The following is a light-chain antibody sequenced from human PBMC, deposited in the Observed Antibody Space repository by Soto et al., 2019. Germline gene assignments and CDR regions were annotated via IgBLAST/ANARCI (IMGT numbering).Light chain of an antibody. CDR3: QQRSDWLIT. CDR2: DAS. CDR1: QRVSSN. Sequence: EIGIAHSPATLAGPPGGGATLSCRASQRVSSNFAWYQQKPGHAPRLLIYDASNRATGIPARFIGSGSGTDFTLTISSLEPEDFAVYYCQQRSDWLITFGQGTRLEIK. J-gene: IGKJ5*01. V-gene: IGKV3-11*01.